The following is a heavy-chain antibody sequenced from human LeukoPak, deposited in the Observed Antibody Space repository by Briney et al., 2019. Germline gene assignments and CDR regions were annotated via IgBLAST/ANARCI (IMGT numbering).Heavy chain of an antibody. D-gene: IGHD6-13*01. CDR1: GFTFTSRSA. CDR2: IVVDSDNT. J-gene: IGHJ5*02. Sequence: ASVKVSCKASGFTFTSRSAVQWVRQARRQRLEWIGWIVVDSDNTNYAENFQERVTITRDMSASTSYMELSSLRSEDTAVYFCAAPYTSSWFDLWGQGTLVTVSS. CDR3: AAPYTSSWFDL. V-gene: IGHV1-58*01.